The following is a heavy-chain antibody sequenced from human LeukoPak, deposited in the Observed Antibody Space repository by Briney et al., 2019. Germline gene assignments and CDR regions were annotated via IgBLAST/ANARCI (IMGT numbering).Heavy chain of an antibody. CDR1: GFTFSSYW. J-gene: IGHJ4*02. Sequence: PGGSLRLSCADSGFTFSSYWISWVRQAPGKGLEWVANINQDGSEKYYVDSVKGRFTISSDNAKNSLYLQLNSLRAEDTAVYYCAISSPVATVGYWGQGTLVTVSS. CDR3: AISSPVATVGY. CDR2: INQDGSEK. V-gene: IGHV3-7*01. D-gene: IGHD4-23*01.